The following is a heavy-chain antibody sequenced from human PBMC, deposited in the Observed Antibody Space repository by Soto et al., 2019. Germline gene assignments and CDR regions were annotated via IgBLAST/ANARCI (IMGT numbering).Heavy chain of an antibody. CDR2: IRNKDNSYNT. Sequence: EVQLVESGGGLVQPGGSLRLSCAASGFTFSDHYMEWVRQAPGKGLEWVGRIRNKDNSYNTEYAASVKGRFTISRDDSRNSLYLQMNSLKTEDTAVFYCARYSGSYSRGLDYWGQGTPVIVSS. CDR3: ARYSGSYSRGLDY. V-gene: IGHV3-72*01. J-gene: IGHJ4*02. CDR1: GFTFSDHY. D-gene: IGHD1-26*01.